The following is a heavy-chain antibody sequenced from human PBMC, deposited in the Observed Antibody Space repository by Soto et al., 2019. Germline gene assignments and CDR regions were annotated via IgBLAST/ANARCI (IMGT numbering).Heavy chain of an antibody. CDR3: ARDLYSTSWYVRAFDM. Sequence: QVHLVQSGAEVKKPGTSVKVSCKASENTFSTYSLHWVRQAPGQGLEWMGGINPTTTTTTDAQKFQGRVTMTRDTSTSTVFLELSSLRSGDTAVYFCARDLYSTSWYVRAFDMWGQGTMVTVSS. J-gene: IGHJ3*02. V-gene: IGHV1-46*03. CDR2: INPTTTTT. D-gene: IGHD6-13*01. CDR1: ENTFSTYS.